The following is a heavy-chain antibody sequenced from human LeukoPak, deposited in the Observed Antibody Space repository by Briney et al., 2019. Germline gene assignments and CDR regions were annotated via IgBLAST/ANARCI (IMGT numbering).Heavy chain of an antibody. J-gene: IGHJ3*02. CDR2: IYPGDSDT. CDR1: GYSFTSYW. V-gene: IGHV5-51*01. Sequence: GESLKISCKGSGYSFTSYWIGWVRQMPGKGLEWMGIIYPGDSDTRYSPSFQGQVTISADKSISTAYLQWSSLKASDTAMYYCARQRIEMWSPTDAFDIWGQGTMVTVSS. CDR3: ARQRIEMWSPTDAFDI. D-gene: IGHD1-26*01.